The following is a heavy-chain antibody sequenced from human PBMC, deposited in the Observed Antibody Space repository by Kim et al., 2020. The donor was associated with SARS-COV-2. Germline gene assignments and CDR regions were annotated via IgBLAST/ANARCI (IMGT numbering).Heavy chain of an antibody. D-gene: IGHD3-16*01. J-gene: IGHJ6*02. CDR3: ARGFKFTWLPRGLDV. CDR1: GYTFTSYY. CDR2: INPSGGST. V-gene: IGHV1-46*01. Sequence: ASVKVSCKASGYTFTSYYMHWVRQAPGQGLEWMGIINPSGGSTSYAQKFQGRVTMTRDTSTSTVYMELSSLRSEETAVYYCARGFKFTWLPRGLDVWGQGTTVTVSS.